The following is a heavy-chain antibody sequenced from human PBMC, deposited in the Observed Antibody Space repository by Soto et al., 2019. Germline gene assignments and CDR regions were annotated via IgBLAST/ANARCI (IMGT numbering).Heavy chain of an antibody. Sequence: SETLSLTCTVSGGSISSGSYYWGWIRQPPGKGPEWIGSISYSGNTYYNPSLKSRVTISVDTSKIHFSLKLSSVTAADTAVYYCARHYWVNNWFDPWGQGTPVT. CDR3: ARHYWVNNWFDP. V-gene: IGHV4-39*01. J-gene: IGHJ5*02. D-gene: IGHD2-8*02. CDR1: GGSISSGSYY. CDR2: ISYSGNT.